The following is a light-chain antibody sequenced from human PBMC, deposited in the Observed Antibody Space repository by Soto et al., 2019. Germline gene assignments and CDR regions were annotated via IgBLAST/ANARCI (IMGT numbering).Light chain of an antibody. Sequence: QSALTQPASVSGSPGQSIAISCTGTSSDVGGYNYVSWYQQHPGKAPKLMIYEVTNRPSGVSNRVSGSKSDNSVSLTISGLQAEYEADYCCSSYASSSTWVCRGGTQLTVL. CDR2: EVT. V-gene: IGLV2-14*01. CDR1: SSDVGGYNY. CDR3: SSYASSSTWV. J-gene: IGLJ3*02.